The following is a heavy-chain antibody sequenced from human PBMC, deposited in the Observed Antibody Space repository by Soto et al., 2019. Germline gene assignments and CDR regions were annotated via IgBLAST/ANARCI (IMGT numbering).Heavy chain of an antibody. J-gene: IGHJ2*01. CDR3: AKTGPYDILTYWYFDL. CDR1: GDSISSSSYY. V-gene: IGHV4-39*01. Sequence: SETLSLTCIVSGDSISSSSYYWVWIRQPPGKGLEWIGSIYYSGTTYYNPSLESRVTISIDTSKNQFSLKVSSLTAADTAVYYCAKTGPYDILTYWYFDLRGRGSLVTGSS. CDR2: IYYSGTT. D-gene: IGHD3-9*01.